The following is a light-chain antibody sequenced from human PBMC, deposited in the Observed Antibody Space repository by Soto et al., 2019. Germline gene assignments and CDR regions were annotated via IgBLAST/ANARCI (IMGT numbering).Light chain of an antibody. CDR3: QQYGSQLT. V-gene: IGKV3-20*01. J-gene: IGKJ4*01. Sequence: EIVVTQSPGTLSLSPGERATLSCRASQTVTSNYLAWYQQKPGQAPRLLIYGASSRATGIPDRFSGSGSGTDFTLTSSRLEPEDFALNYCQQYGSQLTFGGGTTVEIK. CDR1: QTVTSNY. CDR2: GAS.